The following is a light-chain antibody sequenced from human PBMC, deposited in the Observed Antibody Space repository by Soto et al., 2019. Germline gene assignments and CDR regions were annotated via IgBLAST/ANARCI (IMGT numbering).Light chain of an antibody. Sequence: DVVMTQSPLSPPVTLGKPAPISCKSRQSLVHSDGNTYLNWFQQRPGQYQXRPIYKVSNRDSGVPDRFTGSGSGTDSTLKISSVEAEDVRVYYCMQGIHRPWTFGPGTKVDI. J-gene: IGKJ1*01. V-gene: IGKV2-30*02. CDR1: QSLVHSDGNTY. CDR3: MQGIHRPWT. CDR2: KVS.